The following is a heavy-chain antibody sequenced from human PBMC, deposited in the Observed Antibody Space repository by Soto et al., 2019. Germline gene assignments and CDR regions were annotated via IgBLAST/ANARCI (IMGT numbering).Heavy chain of an antibody. D-gene: IGHD3-10*01. CDR2: ICHDGTA. J-gene: IGHJ4*02. V-gene: IGHV4-4*02. CDR1: GVSFSSGNW. CDR3: ERLVYDTRRNYMYFDF. Sequence: QVKLLESGPGLATPSGSLSLTCAVSGVSFSSGNWCTWVRQSPQGGLGYIGEICHDGTATYYPSFWRRVAITVDSSKNQFSVKLPSVTAADTAACFCERLVYDTRRNYMYFDFWGQGTLVTVSS.